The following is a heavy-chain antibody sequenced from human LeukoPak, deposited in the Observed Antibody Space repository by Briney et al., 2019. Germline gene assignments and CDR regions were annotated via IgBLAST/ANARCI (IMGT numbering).Heavy chain of an antibody. D-gene: IGHD3-16*01. J-gene: IGHJ4*02. V-gene: IGHV3-30-3*01. CDR3: ARDSLPHVMITFGGAPDY. CDR2: ISYDGSNK. CDR1: GFTFSSYA. Sequence: PGGSLRLSCAASGFTFSSYATHWVRQAPGKGLEWVAVISYDGSNKYYADSVKGRFTISRDNSKNTLYLQMNSLRAEDTAVYYCARDSLPHVMITFGGAPDYWGQGTLVTVSS.